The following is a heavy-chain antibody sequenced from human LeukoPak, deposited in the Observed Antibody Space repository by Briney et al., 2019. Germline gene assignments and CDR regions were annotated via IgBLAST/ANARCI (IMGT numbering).Heavy chain of an antibody. V-gene: IGHV1-18*01. J-gene: IGHJ4*02. CDR3: ARDYYGDYDDY. CDR2: ISAYNGNT. D-gene: IGHD4-17*01. CDR1: GYTFTSYD. Sequence: ASVKVSCKASGYTFTSYDINWVRQAPGQGLEWMGWISAYNGNTNYAQKLQGRVTMTTDTSTSTAYMELRSLRSDDTAVYYCARDYYGDYDDYWGQGTLVTVSS.